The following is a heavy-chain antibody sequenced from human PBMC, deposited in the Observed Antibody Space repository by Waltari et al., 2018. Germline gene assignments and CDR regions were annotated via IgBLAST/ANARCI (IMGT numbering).Heavy chain of an antibody. D-gene: IGHD5-12*01. Sequence: QVQLVQSGAAVKKPGASVKVSCKASGYTFTRYGTSWVRQDPGQGLAWMGWISAYNGNTNYAQKLQGIVTMTTDTSTSTAYMGLRSLRSDDTAVYYCARAGRGYSGYERPRVDAFDIWGQGTMVTVSS. CDR3: ARAGRGYSGYERPRVDAFDI. CDR1: GYTFTRYG. V-gene: IGHV1-18*01. CDR2: ISAYNGNT. J-gene: IGHJ3*02.